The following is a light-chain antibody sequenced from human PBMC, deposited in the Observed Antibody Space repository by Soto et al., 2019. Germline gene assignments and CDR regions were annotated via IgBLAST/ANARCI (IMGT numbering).Light chain of an antibody. CDR1: SSNIGAGYD. CDR3: QSYDSILSGSV. Sequence: QSVLTQPPSVSGAPGQRVTISCTGSSSNIGAGYDVHWYQQLPGTAPKLLIYGNSNRPSGVPDRFSGSKSGTSASLAITGLQAEDEAGYYCQSYDSILSGSVFGGGTKLTV. CDR2: GNS. J-gene: IGLJ3*02. V-gene: IGLV1-40*01.